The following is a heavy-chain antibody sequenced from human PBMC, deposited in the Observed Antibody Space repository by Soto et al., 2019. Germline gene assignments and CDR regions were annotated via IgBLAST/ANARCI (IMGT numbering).Heavy chain of an antibody. CDR2: IIPIFGTA. CDR3: GGAAYYYNSSGYSPPDY. V-gene: IGHV1-69*01. D-gene: IGHD3-22*01. Sequence: QVQLVQSGAEVKKPGSSVKVSCKASGGTFSSYAISWVRQAPGQGLEWMGGIIPIFGTANYAQKFQGRVTITADESTSTADRELRGLRSEDTAVYYCGGAAYYYNSSGYSPPDYGGQGPLVTVPS. CDR1: GGTFSSYA. J-gene: IGHJ4*02.